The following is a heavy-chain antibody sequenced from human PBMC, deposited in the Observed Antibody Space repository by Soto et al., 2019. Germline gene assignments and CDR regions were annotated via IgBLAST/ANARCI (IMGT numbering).Heavy chain of an antibody. J-gene: IGHJ6*02. V-gene: IGHV3-15*07. CDR3: TTDQAPAPGYYYYGMDV. Sequence: GGSLRLSCAASGFTFSNAWMNWVRQAPGKGLEWVGRIKSETDGGTTDYAAPVKGRFTISRDDSKNTLYLQMNSLKTEDTAVYYCTTDQAPAPGYYYYGMDVWGQGTTVTVSS. CDR1: GFTFSNAW. CDR2: IKSETDGGTT. D-gene: IGHD2-2*01.